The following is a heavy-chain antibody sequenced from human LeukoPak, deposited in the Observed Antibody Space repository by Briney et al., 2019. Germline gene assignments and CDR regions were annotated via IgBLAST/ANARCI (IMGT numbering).Heavy chain of an antibody. J-gene: IGHJ3*02. V-gene: IGHV1-46*01. CDR2: ISPSGGST. CDR1: GYTFTSYY. D-gene: IGHD3-10*02. Sequence: ASVKVSCKASGYTFTSYYMHWVRQAPRQGLEWMGMISPSGGSTSYAQKFQGRVTMTRDTSTSTVYMELSSLRSEDTAVHFCASTRPGNVGFDIWGQGTMVTVSS. CDR3: ASTRPGNVGFDI.